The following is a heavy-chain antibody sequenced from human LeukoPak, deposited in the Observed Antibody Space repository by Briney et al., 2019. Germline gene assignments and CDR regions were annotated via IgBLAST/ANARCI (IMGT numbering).Heavy chain of an antibody. D-gene: IGHD3-22*01. Sequence: ASVKVSCKASGGTFSSYATSWVRQAPGQGLEWMGGIIPIFGTANYAQKFQGRVTITADESTSTAYMEQSSLRSEDTAVYYCARGYYYDSSGYITDYWGQGTLVTVSS. CDR3: ARGYYYDSSGYITDY. V-gene: IGHV1-69*01. CDR2: IIPIFGTA. CDR1: GGTFSSYA. J-gene: IGHJ4*02.